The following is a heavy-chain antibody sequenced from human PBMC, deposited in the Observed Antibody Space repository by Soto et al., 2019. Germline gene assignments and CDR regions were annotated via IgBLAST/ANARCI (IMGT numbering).Heavy chain of an antibody. CDR2: IYYTGGT. D-gene: IGHD6-19*01. CDR3: STFSSGFYGMDV. CDR1: GGSISSSSYY. J-gene: IGHJ6*02. Sequence: QLQLQESGPGLVKPSETLSLTCAVSGGSISSSSYYWDWIRQPPGKGLEWIGSIYYTGGTYYNPSLKSRVTISADTSKNQFSLKLSSVTAADAAVYYCSTFSSGFYGMDVWGQGNTVTVSS. V-gene: IGHV4-39*01.